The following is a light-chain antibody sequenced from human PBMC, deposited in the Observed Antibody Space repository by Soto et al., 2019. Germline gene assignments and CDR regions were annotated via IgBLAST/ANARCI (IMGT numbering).Light chain of an antibody. CDR1: SSNIGAGYD. CDR2: GNN. V-gene: IGLV1-40*01. CDR3: QSYASSLSGSEV. J-gene: IGLJ3*02. Sequence: QSVLTQPPSVSGAPGQRVTISCTGSSSNIGAGYDVHWYQQFPGTAPKLVVYGNNNRPSGVPDRFSGSKSGTSASLAITGLQAEDEADYYCQSYASSLSGSEVFGGGTKLTVL.